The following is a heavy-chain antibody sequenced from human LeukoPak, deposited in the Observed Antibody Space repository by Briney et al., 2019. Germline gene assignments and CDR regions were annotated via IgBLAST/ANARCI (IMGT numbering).Heavy chain of an antibody. CDR3: VRHDSSGLDY. J-gene: IGHJ4*02. CDR1: GFTVSNYE. CDR2: ISSSGSTI. V-gene: IGHV3-48*03. D-gene: IGHD6-19*01. Sequence: GGSLSLTCAASGFTVSNYEMNWVRQAPGKGLEWVSYISSSGSTIYYADSVKGRFTISRDNAKNSLYLQMNGLRAEDTAVYYGVRHDSSGLDYWGRGTQLTVSS.